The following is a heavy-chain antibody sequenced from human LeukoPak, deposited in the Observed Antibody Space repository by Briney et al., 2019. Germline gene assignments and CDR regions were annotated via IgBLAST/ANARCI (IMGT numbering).Heavy chain of an antibody. J-gene: IGHJ4*02. CDR2: IYSGGST. D-gene: IGHD6-13*01. CDR1: GFTVSSNY. Sequence: PGGSLRLSCAASGFTVSSNYMSWVRQAPGKGLEWVSVIYSGGSTYYADSVKGRFTISRDNSKNTLYLQMNSLRAEDTAVYYCARDRSSSSWYDYWGQGTLVTVSS. CDR3: ARDRSSSSWYDY. V-gene: IGHV3-66*01.